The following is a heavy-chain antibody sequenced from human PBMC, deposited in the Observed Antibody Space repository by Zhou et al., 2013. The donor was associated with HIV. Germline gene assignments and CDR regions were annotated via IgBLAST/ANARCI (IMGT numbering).Heavy chain of an antibody. V-gene: IGHV1-8*03. CDR1: GYTFTDYD. CDR2: MTPESGNT. J-gene: IGHJ3*02. CDR3: AREAGRGSDPDAFDI. D-gene: IGHD3-10*01. Sequence: QVQLVQSGAEVKEPGASVKVSCRASGYTFTDYDVNWVRQAAGQGLEWMGWMTPESGNTGYAQKFQGRITITRDTSVSTTYMELTSLRSDDTAVYYCAREAGRGSDPDAFDIWGQGTMVTVSS.